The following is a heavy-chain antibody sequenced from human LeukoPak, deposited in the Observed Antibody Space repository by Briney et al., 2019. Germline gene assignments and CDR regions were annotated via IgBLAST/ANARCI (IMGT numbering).Heavy chain of an antibody. CDR2: INHSGST. Sequence: SETLSLTCAVYGGSFSGCYWSWIRQPPGEGLEWIGEINHSGSTNYNPSLKSRVTISVDTSKNQFSLKLSSVTAADTAVYYCARAPSYYYGSGSYFYYYGMDVWGQGTTVTVSS. J-gene: IGHJ6*02. V-gene: IGHV4-34*01. D-gene: IGHD3-10*01. CDR3: ARAPSYYYGSGSYFYYYGMDV. CDR1: GGSFSGCY.